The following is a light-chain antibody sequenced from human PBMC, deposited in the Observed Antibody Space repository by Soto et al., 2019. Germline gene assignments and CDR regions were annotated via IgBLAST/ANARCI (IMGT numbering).Light chain of an antibody. CDR2: EGT. Sequence: QSALTQPASVSGSPGQSITISCTGTSSDIGRYNIVSWYQQHPGKAPKLMFCEGTKRPSGVSNRFSGSKSGNTASLTISGLKAEDEADYYCCSYAGSSTYVFGTGTKLTVL. CDR1: SSDIGRYNI. CDR3: CSYAGSSTYV. V-gene: IGLV2-23*01. J-gene: IGLJ1*01.